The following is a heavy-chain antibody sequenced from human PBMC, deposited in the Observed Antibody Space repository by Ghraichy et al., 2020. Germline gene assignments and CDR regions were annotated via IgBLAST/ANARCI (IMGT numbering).Heavy chain of an antibody. V-gene: IGHV1-2*02. CDR2: INPNSGGT. CDR3: ASDIVATISVSNWFDP. D-gene: IGHD5-12*01. Sequence: ASVKVSCKASGYTFTGYYMHWVRQAPGQGLEWMGWINPNSGGTNYAQKFQGRVTMTRDTSISTAYMELSRLRSDDTAVYYCASDIVATISVSNWFDPWGQGTLVTVSS. J-gene: IGHJ5*02. CDR1: GYTFTGYY.